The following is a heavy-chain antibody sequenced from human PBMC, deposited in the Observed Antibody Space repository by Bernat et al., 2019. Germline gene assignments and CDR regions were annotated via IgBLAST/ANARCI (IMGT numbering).Heavy chain of an antibody. J-gene: IGHJ5*02. D-gene: IGHD6-13*01. Sequence: EVQLVESGGGLVQRGGSRRHSCAALEFTVNTNYMNWGRQAPGKGREGVAVMYGDGRTFYPPSMKRRFTISCDHSTTTLYLQLTSLRVEDTAVYYCARGIWYTSDWYGWLDPWGQGTLVTVSS. CDR3: ARGIWYTSDWYGWLDP. CDR2: MYGDGRT. V-gene: IGHV3-53*01. CDR1: EFTVNTNY.